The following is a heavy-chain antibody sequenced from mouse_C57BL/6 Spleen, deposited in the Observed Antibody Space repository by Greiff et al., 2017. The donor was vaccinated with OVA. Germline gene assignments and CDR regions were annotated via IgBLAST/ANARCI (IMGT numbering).Heavy chain of an antibody. J-gene: IGHJ2*01. CDR3: ARIRHPLDY. V-gene: IGHV1-76*01. CDR1: GFTFTDYY. Sequence: VQLQQSGAELVRPGASVKLSCKASGFTFTDYYINWVKQRPGQGLEWMARIYPGSGNTYYNEKFQGKGTLTAEKSSSTAYLPLSSLTYEAAAVSFCARIRHPLDYWGQGTTLTVSS. CDR2: IYPGSGNT.